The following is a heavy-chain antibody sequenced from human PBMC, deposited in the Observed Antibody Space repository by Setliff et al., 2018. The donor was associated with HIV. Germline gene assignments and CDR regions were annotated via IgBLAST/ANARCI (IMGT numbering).Heavy chain of an antibody. J-gene: IGHJ4*02. Sequence: ASVKVSCKASGYTFTSYGISWVRQAPGQGLEWMGWISAYNGNTNYAQKLQGRVTMTTDTSTSTACMELRSLRSDDTAVYYCARGGVDPRGTLLWFGELLPDYFDYWGQGTQVTVSS. D-gene: IGHD3-10*01. CDR1: GYTFTSYG. V-gene: IGHV1-18*01. CDR3: ARGGVDPRGTLLWFGELLPDYFDY. CDR2: ISAYNGNT.